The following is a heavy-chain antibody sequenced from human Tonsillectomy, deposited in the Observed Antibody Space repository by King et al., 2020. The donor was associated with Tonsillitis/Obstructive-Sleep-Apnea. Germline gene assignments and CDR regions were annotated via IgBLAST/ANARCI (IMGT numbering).Heavy chain of an antibody. CDR3: ATEPDFWSGYYCDY. CDR2: ISFDGNNK. J-gene: IGHJ4*02. D-gene: IGHD3-3*01. Sequence: VQLVESGGGVVQPGRSLRLSCAASGFTFINYAMHWVRQAPGKGLEWVAAISFDGNNKYYADSVKGRFTISRDNSKNTLYLQMNSLRTEDTAVYYCATEPDFWSGYYCDYWGQGTLVTVSS. CDR1: GFTFINYA. V-gene: IGHV3-30*04.